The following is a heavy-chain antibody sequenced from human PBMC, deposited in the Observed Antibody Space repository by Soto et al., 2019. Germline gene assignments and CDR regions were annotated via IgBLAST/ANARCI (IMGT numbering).Heavy chain of an antibody. CDR2: MNPNSGNT. J-gene: IGHJ5*02. V-gene: IGHV1-8*01. CDR1: GYTFSNYD. D-gene: IGHD3-22*01. CDR3: ARSCYYSSAYRFVR. Sequence: QVQLVQSGAEVKKPGASVKVSCKASGYTFSNYDINWVRQATGQGLEWMGWMNPNSGNTGYAEKFQGRVTMTGNTSIRTAYMEPSSRSSEYTAVYYCARSCYYSSAYRFVRWGQGTLVTVSS.